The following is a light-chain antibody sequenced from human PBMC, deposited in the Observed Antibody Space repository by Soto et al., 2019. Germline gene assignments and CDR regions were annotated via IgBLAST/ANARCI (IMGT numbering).Light chain of an antibody. CDR3: SSYAGSNSFV. Sequence: QSVLTQPPSASGSPGQSVTISCTGTSSDVGRYNYVSWYQQYPGKAPKLIIYEVSKRPSGVPDRFSGSKSGNTASLTVSWLQAEDEADYYCSSYAGSNSFVFGPVTKVTVL. CDR1: SSDVGRYNY. V-gene: IGLV2-8*01. J-gene: IGLJ1*01. CDR2: EVS.